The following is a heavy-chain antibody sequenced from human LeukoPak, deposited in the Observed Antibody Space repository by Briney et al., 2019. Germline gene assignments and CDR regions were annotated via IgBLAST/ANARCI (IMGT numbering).Heavy chain of an antibody. CDR3: ARGLAVVAATNDAFDI. D-gene: IGHD2-15*01. J-gene: IGHJ3*02. CDR2: ISTSSSYI. CDR1: GFTFSSNS. Sequence: KHGGSLRLSCAASGFTFSSNSMNWVRQAPGKGLEWVSSISTSSSYIYYADSVKGRFTISRDNAKNSLYLQMNSLRAEDTAVYYCARGLAVVAATNDAFDIWGQGTMVTVSS. V-gene: IGHV3-21*01.